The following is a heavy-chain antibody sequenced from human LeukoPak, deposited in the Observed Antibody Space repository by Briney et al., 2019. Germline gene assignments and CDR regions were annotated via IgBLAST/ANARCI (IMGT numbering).Heavy chain of an antibody. V-gene: IGHV3-21*01. CDR1: GFTFSNYN. CDR3: ASEAPLWRSGTPREAFDI. Sequence: GGSLRLSCAVSGFTFSNYNMNWVRQAPGKGLEWVSFISSSSSYIYYADSVKGRFTISRDNAKNSLYLQMNSLRAEDRAVYYCASEAPLWRSGTPREAFDIWGQGTMVIVSS. D-gene: IGHD3-3*01. CDR2: ISSSSSYI. J-gene: IGHJ3*02.